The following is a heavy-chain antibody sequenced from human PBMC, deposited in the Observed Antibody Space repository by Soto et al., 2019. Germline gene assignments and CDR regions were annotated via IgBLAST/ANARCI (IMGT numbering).Heavy chain of an antibody. CDR3: ARKARGNDY. D-gene: IGHD3-10*01. V-gene: IGHV1-46*01. CDR2: SNPSGGST. J-gene: IGHJ4*02. Sequence: QVQLVQSGAEVKKPGASVKVSCKASGDTFTSYYMHWVRQGPGQGLEWMGISNPSGGSTSYAQKFQGRVTMTRDTSTSTVYMELSSMRSEDTAVYYCARKARGNDYWGQGTLVTVSS. CDR1: GDTFTSYY.